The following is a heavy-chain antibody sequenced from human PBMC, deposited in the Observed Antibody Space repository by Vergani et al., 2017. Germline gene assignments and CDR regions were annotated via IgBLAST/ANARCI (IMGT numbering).Heavy chain of an antibody. J-gene: IGHJ6*04. Sequence: EVQLLESGGNLIQPGGSLRLSCGASGFTFSSYAMTWVRLAPGKGLQWVSAISGSGGNTFYTDSVMGRFTISRDNSKDTLYLQMNRLTIEDTAVYYCYYDFWGGYESGDVLGEGATVTVSS. CDR3: YYDFWGGYESGDV. D-gene: IGHD3-3*01. V-gene: IGHV3-23*01. CDR2: ISGSGGNT. CDR1: GFTFSSYA.